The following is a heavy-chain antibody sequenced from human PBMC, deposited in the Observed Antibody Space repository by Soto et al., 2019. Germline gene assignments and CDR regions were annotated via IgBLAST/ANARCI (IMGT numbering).Heavy chain of an antibody. D-gene: IGHD3-22*01. CDR1: GGSVSSGNFY. Sequence: QVQLQESGPGLVKPSETLSLTCTVSGGSVSSGNFYWNWIRQPPGKPLEWIGYIYYNGNTNYDPSLKGRVTISMDTSKTQFSLKLNSVTAADTAVYYCARRTVITGLNDYWGQGTLVTVAS. CDR3: ARRTVITGLNDY. CDR2: IYYNGNT. J-gene: IGHJ4*02. V-gene: IGHV4-61*01.